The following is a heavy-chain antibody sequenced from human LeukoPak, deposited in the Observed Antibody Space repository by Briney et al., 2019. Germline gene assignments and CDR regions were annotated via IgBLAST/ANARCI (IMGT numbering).Heavy chain of an antibody. J-gene: IGHJ4*02. CDR1: GGSISSYY. Sequence: PSETLSLTCTVSGGSISSYYWSWIRQSPGKGLEWIGGVNRWGSTNYNPSLESRVTISVDRSKNQFSLNLRSLTAADTAVYYCATDSQSSVYYFWGQGALVTVSS. CDR3: ATDSQSSVYYF. CDR2: VNRWGST. D-gene: IGHD6-25*01. V-gene: IGHV4-34*01.